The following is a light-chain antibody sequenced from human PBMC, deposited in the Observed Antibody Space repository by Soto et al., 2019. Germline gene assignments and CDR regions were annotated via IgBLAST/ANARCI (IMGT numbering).Light chain of an antibody. CDR3: SSYAGSNNFDV. J-gene: IGLJ1*01. V-gene: IGLV2-8*01. CDR2: EVT. Sequence: QSALTQPPSASGSPGQSVTISCTGTSSDVGGYNYVSWYQQHPDKAPKLMIYEVTKRPSGVPDRFSGSKSGNTASLTVSGLQAEDEADYYCSSYAGSNNFDVFGTGIKLTVL. CDR1: SSDVGGYNY.